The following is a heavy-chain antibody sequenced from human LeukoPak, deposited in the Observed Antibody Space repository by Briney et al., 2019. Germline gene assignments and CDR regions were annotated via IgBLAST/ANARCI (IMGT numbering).Heavy chain of an antibody. CDR1: GGSISSYY. CDR3: ARHSGGSGSDFDY. V-gene: IGHV4-59*08. Sequence: SETLSLTCTVSGGSISSYYWSWIRQPPGKGLEWIGYTYYSGSTNYNPSLKSRVTISVDTSKNQFSLKLSSVTAADTAVYYCARHSGGSGSDFDYWGQGTLVTVSS. CDR2: TYYSGST. J-gene: IGHJ4*02. D-gene: IGHD1-26*01.